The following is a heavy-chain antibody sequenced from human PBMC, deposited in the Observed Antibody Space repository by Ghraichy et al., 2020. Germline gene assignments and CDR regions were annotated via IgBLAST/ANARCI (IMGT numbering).Heavy chain of an antibody. CDR3: ARGRRITIFGVVILSLEGMDV. Sequence: GGSLRLSCAASGFTFSSYAMHWVRQAPGKGLEWVAVISYDGSNKYYADSVKGRFTISRDNSKNTLYLQMNSLRAEDTAVYYCARGRRITIFGVVILSLEGMDVWGQGTTVTVSS. J-gene: IGHJ6*02. D-gene: IGHD3-3*01. CDR2: ISYDGSNK. V-gene: IGHV3-30*04. CDR1: GFTFSSYA.